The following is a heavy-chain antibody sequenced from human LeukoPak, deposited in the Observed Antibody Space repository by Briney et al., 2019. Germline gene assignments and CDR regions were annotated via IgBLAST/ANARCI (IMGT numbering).Heavy chain of an antibody. CDR2: IHYSGST. J-gene: IGHJ4*02. V-gene: IGHV4-59*01. CDR1: GGSISTYY. CDR3: AREYSSFEY. Sequence: SETLSLTCTVSGGSISTYYWSWIRQPPEKGLEWIGYIHYSGSTSYNPSLKSRVTISVDTSKNQLSLNLSSVTAADTAVYYCAREYSSFEYWGPGAQVTVSS. D-gene: IGHD5-18*01.